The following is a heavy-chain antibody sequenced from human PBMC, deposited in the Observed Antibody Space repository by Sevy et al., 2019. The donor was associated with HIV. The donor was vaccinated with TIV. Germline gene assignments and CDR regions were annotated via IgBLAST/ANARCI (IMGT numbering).Heavy chain of an antibody. CDR2: ISYDGSNK. D-gene: IGHD6-19*01. V-gene: IGHV3-30-3*01. J-gene: IGHJ3*02. CDR1: GFTFSSYA. Sequence: GGSLRLSCAASGFTFSSYAMHWVRQAPGKGLEWVAVISYDGSNKYYADSVKGRFTISRDNSENTLYLQMNSLRAEDTAVYYCARGSSGWYDDAFDIWGQGTMVTVSS. CDR3: ARGSSGWYDDAFDI.